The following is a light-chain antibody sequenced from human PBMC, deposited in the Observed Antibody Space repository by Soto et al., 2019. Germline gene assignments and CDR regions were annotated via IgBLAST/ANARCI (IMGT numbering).Light chain of an antibody. CDR1: SSNIESNT. Sequence: QSVLTQPPSASGTPGQRVTISCSGSSSNIESNTVTWYQHLPGTAPKLVIYSNYDRPSGVPDRFSGSTSGTSASLVIRGLQSEDEADYYCAAWDDILSGVVFGGGTKLTVL. V-gene: IGLV1-44*01. CDR2: SNY. CDR3: AAWDDILSGVV. J-gene: IGLJ2*01.